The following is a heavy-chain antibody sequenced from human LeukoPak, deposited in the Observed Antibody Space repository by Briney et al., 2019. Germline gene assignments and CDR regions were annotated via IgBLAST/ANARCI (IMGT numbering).Heavy chain of an antibody. CDR2: ISSSGSTI. D-gene: IGHD3-10*01. V-gene: IGHV3-11*01. J-gene: IGHJ4*02. CDR3: ARVRMDYGSGSPADY. Sequence: SGGSLRLSCAASGFTFSDYYMSWIRQAPGKGPEWVSYISSSGSTIYYADSVKGRFTISRDNAKNSLYLQMNSLRAEDTAVHYCARVRMDYGSGSPADYWGQGTLVTVSS. CDR1: GFTFSDYY.